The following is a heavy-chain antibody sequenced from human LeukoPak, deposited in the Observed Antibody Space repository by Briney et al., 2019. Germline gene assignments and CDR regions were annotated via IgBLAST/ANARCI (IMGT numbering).Heavy chain of an antibody. V-gene: IGHV1-18*01. J-gene: IGHJ4*02. CDR3: ARGPHYYDSSGPNSDY. CDR1: GYTFTSYG. CDR2: ISAYNGNT. Sequence: ASVKVSCKASGYTFTSYGISWVRQAPGQGLEWMGWISAYNGNTNYAQKLQGRVTMTTDTSTSTAYMELRSLRSEDTAVYYCARGPHYYDSSGPNSDYWGQGTLVTVSS. D-gene: IGHD3-22*01.